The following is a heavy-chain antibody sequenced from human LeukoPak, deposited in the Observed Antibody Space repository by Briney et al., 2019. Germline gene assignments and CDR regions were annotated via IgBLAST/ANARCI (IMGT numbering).Heavy chain of an antibody. CDR1: GFTVSSNY. CDR3: ARDTYYYDSSGYYTVK. J-gene: IGHJ3*01. CDR2: IYSGGST. D-gene: IGHD3-22*01. V-gene: IGHV3-53*01. Sequence: GGSLRLSCAASGFTVSSNYMSWVRQAPGKGLEWVSVIYSGGSTHYADSVKGRFTISRDNSKNTLYLQMNSLRAEDTAVYYCARDTYYYDSSGYYTVKWGQGTMVTVSS.